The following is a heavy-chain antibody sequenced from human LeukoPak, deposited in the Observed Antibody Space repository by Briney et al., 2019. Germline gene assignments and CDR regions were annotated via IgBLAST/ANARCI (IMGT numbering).Heavy chain of an antibody. CDR1: GGSINTGNFC. CDR2: ICDGGSA. J-gene: IGHJ4*02. D-gene: IGHD3-10*01. CDR3: AVGDTGTKVDF. V-gene: IGHV4-31*03. Sequence: PSETLSLTCSVSGGSINTGNFCWNWIRQHPGEGLEWIGFICDGGSAYYSASLMSRVSISVDTSENQFSLKLTSVTAADTAVYYCAVGDTGTKVDFWGQGILVTVSS.